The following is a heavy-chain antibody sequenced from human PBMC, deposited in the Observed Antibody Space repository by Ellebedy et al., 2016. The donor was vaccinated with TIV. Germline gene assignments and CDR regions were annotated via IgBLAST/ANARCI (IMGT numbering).Heavy chain of an antibody. V-gene: IGHV3-33*01. J-gene: IGHJ4*02. D-gene: IGHD2/OR15-2a*01. CDR3: ERDDEYRFDY. Sequence: GESLKISCAASGFTFSNYGMYSVRQAPGKGLEWVAIIWYYGSNEYYADSVKGRFTISRDNSKNTLYLQMNSLRADDSAVYYCERDDEYRFDYWGQGALVTVSS. CDR1: GFTFSNYG. CDR2: IWYYGSNE.